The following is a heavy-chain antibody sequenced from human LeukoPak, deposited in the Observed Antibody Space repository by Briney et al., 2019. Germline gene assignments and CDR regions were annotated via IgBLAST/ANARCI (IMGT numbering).Heavy chain of an antibody. Sequence: GGSLRLSCAASGFTFSSYAMHWVRQAPGKGLEWVAVISYDGSNKYYADSVKGRFTISRDNSKNTLYLQMNSLRAEDTAVYYCARDEVAGIDLWGEGTLVIVSS. CDR1: GFTFSSYA. V-gene: IGHV3-30*04. CDR2: ISYDGSNK. J-gene: IGHJ5*02. D-gene: IGHD6-19*01. CDR3: ARDEVAGIDL.